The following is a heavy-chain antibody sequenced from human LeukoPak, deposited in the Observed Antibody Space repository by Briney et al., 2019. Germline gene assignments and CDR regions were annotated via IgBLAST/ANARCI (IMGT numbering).Heavy chain of an antibody. J-gene: IGHJ3*02. CDR1: GGSISSGGYS. CDR3: ARARGTAMAGAFDI. V-gene: IGHV4-30-2*01. CDR2: IYHSGST. D-gene: IGHD5-18*01. Sequence: PSQTLSLTCAVSGGSISSGGYSWSWIRQPPGKGLEWIGYIYHSGSTYYNPSLKSRVTISVDRSKNQFSLKLSSVTAADTAVYYCARARGTAMAGAFDIWGQGTMVTVSS.